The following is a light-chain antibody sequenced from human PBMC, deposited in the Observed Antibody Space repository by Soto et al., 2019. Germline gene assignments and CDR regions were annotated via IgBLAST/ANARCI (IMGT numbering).Light chain of an antibody. CDR1: SSDVGAYNY. V-gene: IGLV2-8*02. CDR2: EVS. Sequence: QSVLTHPPSASRSPGQSGTISCTGTSSDVGAYNYVSWYQQLPGKAPKLIIYEVSKRPSGVPDRFSGSKSGNTASLTVSGLQAEDEADYYCTSYAGTYSFFYVFGTGTKVTVL. CDR3: TSYAGTYSFFYV. J-gene: IGLJ1*01.